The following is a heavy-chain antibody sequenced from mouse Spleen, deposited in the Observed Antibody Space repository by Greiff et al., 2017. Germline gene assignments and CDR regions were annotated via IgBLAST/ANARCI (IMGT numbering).Heavy chain of an antibody. CDR1: GYTFTSYW. CDR2: IYPSDSET. J-gene: IGHJ4*01. V-gene: IGHV1-61*01. D-gene: IGHD4-1*01. Sequence: QVQLQQPGAELVRPGSSVKLSCKASGYTFTSYWMDWVKQRPGQGLEWIGNIYPSDSETHYNQKFKDKATLTVDKSSSTAYMQLSSLTSEDSAVYYCARELGDYAMDYWGQGTSVTVSS. CDR3: ARELGDYAMDY.